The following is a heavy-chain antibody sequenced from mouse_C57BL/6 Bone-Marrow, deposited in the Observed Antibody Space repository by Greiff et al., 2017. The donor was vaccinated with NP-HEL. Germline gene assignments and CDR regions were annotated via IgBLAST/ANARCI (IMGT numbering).Heavy chain of an antibody. CDR3: AREIYYGNDWYFDV. CDR1: GFSLTSYA. CDR2: IWTGGGT. Sequence: VQRVESGPGLVAPSQSLSITCTVSGFSLTSYAISWVRQPPGKGLEWLGVIWTGGGTNYNSALKSRLSISKDNSKSQVFLKMNSLQTDDTARYYCAREIYYGNDWYFDVWGTGTTVTVSS. V-gene: IGHV2-9-1*01. J-gene: IGHJ1*03. D-gene: IGHD2-1*01.